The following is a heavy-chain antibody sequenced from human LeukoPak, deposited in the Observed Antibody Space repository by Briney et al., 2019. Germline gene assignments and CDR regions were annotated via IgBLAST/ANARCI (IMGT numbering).Heavy chain of an antibody. CDR2: INPNSGGT. CDR1: GYTFTGYY. D-gene: IGHD3-22*01. J-gene: IGHJ3*02. Sequence: ASVKVSCKASGYTFTGYYMHWVRQAPGQGLEWMGWINPNSGGTNYAQKFQGRATMTRDTSISTAYMELSRLRSDDTAVYYCARDQRVRDAFDIWGQGTMVTVSS. CDR3: ARDQRVRDAFDI. V-gene: IGHV1-2*02.